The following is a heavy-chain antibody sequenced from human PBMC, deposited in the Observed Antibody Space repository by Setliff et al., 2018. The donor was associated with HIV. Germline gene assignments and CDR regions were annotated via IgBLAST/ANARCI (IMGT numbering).Heavy chain of an antibody. CDR2: ISGSGDIT. V-gene: IGHV3-23*01. Sequence: PGGSLRLSCAASGFSFRSYAVSWVRQAPGKGLEWVSVISGSGDITYDRESVKGRFTGSRDNSNNTVYLQMNSLRAEDTAIYYCATTETVITVYGPFDSWGQGTPVTVSS. D-gene: IGHD4-4*01. CDR1: GFSFRSYA. J-gene: IGHJ4*02. CDR3: ATTETVITVYGPFDS.